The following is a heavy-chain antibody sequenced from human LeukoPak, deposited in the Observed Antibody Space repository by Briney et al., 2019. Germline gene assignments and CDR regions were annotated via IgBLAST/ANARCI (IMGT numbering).Heavy chain of an antibody. Sequence: PGGSLRLSCAASGFTFSNYSMNWVRQAPGKGLEWVSSISSSSSYIYYADSVKGRFTISRDNAKNSLYLQMNSLRAEDTAVYYCARDRTRRGAAAVADAFDIWGQGTMVTVSS. CDR2: ISSSSSYI. V-gene: IGHV3-21*01. J-gene: IGHJ3*02. CDR3: ARDRTRRGAAAVADAFDI. CDR1: GFTFSNYS. D-gene: IGHD6-13*01.